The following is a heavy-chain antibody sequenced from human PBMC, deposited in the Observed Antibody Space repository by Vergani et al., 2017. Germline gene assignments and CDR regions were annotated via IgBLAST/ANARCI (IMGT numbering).Heavy chain of an antibody. CDR1: GYTFTSYA. CDR3: ARAAPSSTPDYGSGSYHID. D-gene: IGHD3-10*01. V-gene: IGHV1-69*13. J-gene: IGHJ4*02. Sequence: QVQLVQSGAEVKKPGASVKVSCKASGYTFTSYAISWVRQAPGQGLEWMGGIIPIFGTANYAQKFQGRVTITADESTSTAYMELSSLRSEDTAVYYCARAAPSSTPDYGSGSYHIDWGQGTLVTVSS. CDR2: IIPIFGTA.